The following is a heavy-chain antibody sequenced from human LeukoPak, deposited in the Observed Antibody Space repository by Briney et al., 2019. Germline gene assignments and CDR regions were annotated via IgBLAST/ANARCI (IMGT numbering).Heavy chain of an antibody. J-gene: IGHJ6*03. Sequence: SQTLSLTCAVSGGSISSGGYSWSWIRQPPGKGLEWIGYIYYSGSTYYNPSLKSRVTISVDTSKNQFSLKLSSVTAADTAVYYCARSVEGYCSGGSCYSYYYYYMDVWGKGTTVTVSS. CDR2: IYYSGST. CDR3: ARSVEGYCSGGSCYSYYYYYMDV. V-gene: IGHV4-30-4*07. D-gene: IGHD2-15*01. CDR1: GGSISSGGYS.